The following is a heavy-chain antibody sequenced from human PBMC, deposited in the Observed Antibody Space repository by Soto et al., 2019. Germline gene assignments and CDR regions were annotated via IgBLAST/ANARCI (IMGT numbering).Heavy chain of an antibody. V-gene: IGHV3-48*03. Sequence: ESGGGLVQPGGSLRLSCAASGFTFSSYEMNWVRQAPGKGLEWVSYISSSGSTIYYADSVKGRFTISRDNAKNSLYLQMNSLRAEDTAVYYCASGKGGSSPKYYYYYYGMDVWGQGTTVTVSS. CDR2: ISSSGSTI. D-gene: IGHD6-6*01. J-gene: IGHJ6*02. CDR3: ASGKGGSSPKYYYYYYGMDV. CDR1: GFTFSSYE.